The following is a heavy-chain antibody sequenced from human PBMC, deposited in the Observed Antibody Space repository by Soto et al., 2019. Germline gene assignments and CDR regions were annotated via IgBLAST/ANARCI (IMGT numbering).Heavy chain of an antibody. D-gene: IGHD2-15*01. V-gene: IGHV3-15*07. J-gene: IGHJ4*02. CDR3: AADDVGRDSGGHPPFDY. CDR2: IKRKPDGGTT. Sequence: EVQLVESGGGLVKPGGSLRLSCAASGFTFSNAWMNWVRQAPGKGLEWVGRIKRKPDGGTTDYAGPVKGRFTISRDDSKNTLFLQMNSRKTEDTAVYYCAADDVGRDSGGHPPFDYWGQGTLVIVSS. CDR1: GFTFSNAW.